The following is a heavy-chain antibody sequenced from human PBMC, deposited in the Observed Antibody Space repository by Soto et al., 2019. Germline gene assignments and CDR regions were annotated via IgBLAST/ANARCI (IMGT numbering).Heavy chain of an antibody. CDR2: ISAYNGDT. CDR3: ARDRPLDNDFWSDYFGMDV. Sequence: ASVKVSCKASGYTFTNYAITWVRQAPGQGLEWMGRISAYNGDTNHAQKLQDRVTMTTDTSTSTAFMELRSLRSDDTAVYYCARDRPLDNDFWSDYFGMDVWGQGTTVTVSS. V-gene: IGHV1-18*01. CDR1: GYTFTNYA. J-gene: IGHJ6*02. D-gene: IGHD3-3*01.